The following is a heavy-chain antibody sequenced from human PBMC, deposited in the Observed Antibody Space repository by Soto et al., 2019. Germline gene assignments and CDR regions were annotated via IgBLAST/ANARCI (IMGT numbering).Heavy chain of an antibody. J-gene: IGHJ3*02. V-gene: IGHV3-66*01. CDR2: VYSGGST. CDR3: ARDFSGKNDAFDI. Sequence: GGSLGLSCAASGFTVNTNYMSWVRQPPGKGLEWVSVVYSGGSTYYADSVKGRFTVSRDNSKNTLYLQMNSLRAEDTAVYYCARDFSGKNDAFDIWGQGTVVTVSS. D-gene: IGHD3-10*01. CDR1: GFTVNTNY.